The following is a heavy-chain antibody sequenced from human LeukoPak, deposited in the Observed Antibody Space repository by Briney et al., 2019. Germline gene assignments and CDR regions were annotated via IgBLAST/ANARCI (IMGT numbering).Heavy chain of an antibody. CDR1: GGSMNTISYY. CDR2: VYSRGSI. Sequence: SETLSLTCTVSGGSMNTISYYWVWIRQAPEKGLEWIGSVYSRGSIYSNPSLRSRVTISLDTSKNQFSLNLSSATVADTAVYYCARDRLSLGAFDIWGPGTTVIVSS. V-gene: IGHV4-39*07. J-gene: IGHJ3*02. D-gene: IGHD3-16*01. CDR3: ARDRLSLGAFDI.